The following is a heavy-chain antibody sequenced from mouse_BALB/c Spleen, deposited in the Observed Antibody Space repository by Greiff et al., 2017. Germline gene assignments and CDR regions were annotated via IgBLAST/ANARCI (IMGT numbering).Heavy chain of an antibody. J-gene: IGHJ4*01. Sequence: VQRVESGPGLVAPSQSLSITCTVSGFSLTSYGVHWVRQPPGKGLEWLGVIWAGGSTNYNSALMSRLSISKDNSKSQVFLKMNSLQTDDTAMYYCARERDGYYPYYAMDYWGQGTSVPVSS. V-gene: IGHV2-9*02. CDR1: GFSLTSYG. D-gene: IGHD2-3*01. CDR2: IWAGGST. CDR3: ARERDGYYPYYAMDY.